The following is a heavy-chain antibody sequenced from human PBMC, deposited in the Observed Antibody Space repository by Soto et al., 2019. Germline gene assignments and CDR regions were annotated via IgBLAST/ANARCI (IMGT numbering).Heavy chain of an antibody. Sequence: ASVKVSCKASGGSFSSYAISWVRQAPGQGLEWMGGIIPIFGTANYAQKFQGRVTITADESTSTAYMELSSLRSEDTAVYYCARDIAGVAATPKFSDYYYGMDVWGQGTTVTVSS. J-gene: IGHJ6*02. CDR1: GGSFSSYA. V-gene: IGHV1-69*13. CDR2: IIPIFGTA. CDR3: ARDIAGVAATPKFSDYYYGMDV. D-gene: IGHD2-15*01.